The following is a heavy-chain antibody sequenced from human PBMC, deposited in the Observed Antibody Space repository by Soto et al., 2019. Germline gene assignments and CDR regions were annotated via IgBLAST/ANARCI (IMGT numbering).Heavy chain of an antibody. CDR2: MNPNSGNT. Sequence: ASVKVSCKASGYTFTSYDINWVRQATGQGLEWMGWMNPNSGNTGYAQKFQGRVTMTRKTSISTAYMELSSLRSEDTAVYYCARPMVRGVIIPMDVWGKGTTVTVSS. D-gene: IGHD3-10*01. V-gene: IGHV1-8*01. J-gene: IGHJ6*03. CDR3: ARPMVRGVIIPMDV. CDR1: GYTFTSYD.